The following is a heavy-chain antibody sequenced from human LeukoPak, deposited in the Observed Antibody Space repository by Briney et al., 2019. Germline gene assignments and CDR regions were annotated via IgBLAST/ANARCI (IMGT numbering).Heavy chain of an antibody. Sequence: KESGPTLVNPTQTLTLTCTFSGFSLSTNEVAVGWIRQPPGKALEWLALIYWDGDKRYSPSLKSRLTITKDTSKNQVVLTMTNMDPVDTSTYYCAHKGGGSGWYPFDYWGQGTLVTVSS. V-gene: IGHV2-5*02. CDR2: IYWDGDK. J-gene: IGHJ4*02. D-gene: IGHD6-19*01. CDR1: GFSLSTNEVA. CDR3: AHKGGGSGWYPFDY.